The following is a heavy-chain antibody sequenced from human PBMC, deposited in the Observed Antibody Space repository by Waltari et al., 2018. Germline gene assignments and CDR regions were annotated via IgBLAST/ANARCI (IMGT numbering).Heavy chain of an antibody. CDR1: GYPFTSYY. CDR2: INPSGGST. Sequence: QVQLVQSGAEVKKPGASVKASCKASGYPFTSYYMHWVRQAPGQGLEWMGIINPSGGSTSYAQKCQGRVTMTRDTSTSTVYMELSSLRSEDTAVYYCARWGYSSGQDWYFDLWGRGTLVTVSS. CDR3: ARWGYSSGQDWYFDL. V-gene: IGHV1-46*01. D-gene: IGHD6-19*01. J-gene: IGHJ2*01.